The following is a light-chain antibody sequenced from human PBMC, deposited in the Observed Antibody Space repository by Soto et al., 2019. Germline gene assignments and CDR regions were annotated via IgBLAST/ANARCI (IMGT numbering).Light chain of an antibody. CDR3: QQYNIWPRT. V-gene: IGKV3-15*01. J-gene: IGKJ1*01. CDR2: GAS. CDR1: QSVSSS. Sequence: EILMTQSPATLSVSPGERATLSCRASQSVSSSLAWYQQKPGQAPRLLIYGASTRATGIPARFSGSGSGTEFTLTINSLQSEDFAVYYCQQYNIWPRTLGQGTKVDIK.